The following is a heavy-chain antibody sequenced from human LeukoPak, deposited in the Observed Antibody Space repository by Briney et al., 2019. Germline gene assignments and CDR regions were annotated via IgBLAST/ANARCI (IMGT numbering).Heavy chain of an antibody. Sequence: GGSLRLSCAASGFTVSSNYMSWVRQAPGKGLEWVSVIYSGGSAYYADSVKGRFTISRDNSKNTLYLQMNSLRAEDTAVYYCARTQRYYYDSSGYDYWGQGTLVTVSS. CDR3: ARTQRYYYDSSGYDY. V-gene: IGHV3-66*01. J-gene: IGHJ4*02. CDR2: IYSGGSA. CDR1: GFTVSSNY. D-gene: IGHD3-22*01.